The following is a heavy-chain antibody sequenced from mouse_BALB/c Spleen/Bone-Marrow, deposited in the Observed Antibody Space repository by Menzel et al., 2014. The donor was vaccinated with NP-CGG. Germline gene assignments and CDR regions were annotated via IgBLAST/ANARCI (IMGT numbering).Heavy chain of an antibody. CDR1: GYTSTEYI. D-gene: IGHD2-12*01. Sequence: QVQLQQSGAELVKPGASVKVACKASGYTSTEYIIHWIKQRSGQGLEWIGWFFPGSGFIKYNEKFKDKAPLTADKSSSTVYMELSRLTSEDSAVYFCARHEDLDIRRRLGAMDYWGQGTSVTVSS. J-gene: IGHJ4*01. CDR3: ARHEDLDIRRRLGAMDY. CDR2: FFPGSGFI. V-gene: IGHV1-62-2*01.